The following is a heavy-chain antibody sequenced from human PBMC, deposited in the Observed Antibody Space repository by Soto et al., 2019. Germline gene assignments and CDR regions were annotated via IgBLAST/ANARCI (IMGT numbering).Heavy chain of an antibody. J-gene: IGHJ4*02. CDR2: IRSKANSYAT. Sequence: EVQLVESGGGLVQPGGSLKLSCAASGSTVSGSAMHWVRQASGKGLEWVGRIRSKANSYATAFAASVKGRFTITRDDSKTTAHLQLNSLKTEDTAVYYCTTVQLGITDYWGQGTLVTVSS. D-gene: IGHD7-27*01. V-gene: IGHV3-73*01. CDR1: GSTVSGSA. CDR3: TTVQLGITDY.